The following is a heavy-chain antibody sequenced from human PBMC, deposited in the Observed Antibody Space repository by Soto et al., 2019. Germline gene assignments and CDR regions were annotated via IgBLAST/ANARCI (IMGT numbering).Heavy chain of an antibody. CDR1: GGSISSGDYY. CDR2: IYYSGST. D-gene: IGHD6-6*01. J-gene: IGHJ6*02. V-gene: IGHV4-30-4*01. CDR3: ARFSSEYSSSSGYYSYYGMDV. Sequence: PSETLSLTCTVSGGSISSGDYYWSWIRQPPGKGLEWIGYIYYSGSTYYNPSLKSRVTISVDTSKNQFSLKLSSVTAADTAVYYCARFSSEYSSSSGYYSYYGMDVWGQGTTVTVSS.